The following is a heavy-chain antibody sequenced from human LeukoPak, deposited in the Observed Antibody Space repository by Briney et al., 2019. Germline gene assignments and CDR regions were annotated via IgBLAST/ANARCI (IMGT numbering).Heavy chain of an antibody. D-gene: IGHD6-13*01. CDR2: ITGSGDPT. CDR1: GFTFSSDA. Sequence: VGFLRLSCEAAGFTFSSDAVTWVRQAPGKGLEWVSGITGSGDPTFYTDSVKGRFTISRDNSKNTLYLQMHSLRAEDTAVYYCVKDYSTIPAAANPLFDYWGQGALVTVSS. V-gene: IGHV3-23*01. J-gene: IGHJ4*02. CDR3: VKDYSTIPAAANPLFDY.